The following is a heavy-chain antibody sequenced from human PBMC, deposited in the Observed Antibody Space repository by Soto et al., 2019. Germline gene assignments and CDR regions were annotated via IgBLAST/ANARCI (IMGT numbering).Heavy chain of an antibody. CDR2: IIPIFGTA. D-gene: IGHD3-22*01. Sequence: GASVKVSCKASGGTFSSYAISWVRQAPGQGLEWMGGIIPIFGTANYAQKFQGRVTITADESTSTAYMELSSLRSEDTAVYYCARDPLFDSSGYRRYYYGMDVWGQGTTVTVSS. CDR3: ARDPLFDSSGYRRYYYGMDV. V-gene: IGHV1-69*13. CDR1: GGTFSSYA. J-gene: IGHJ6*02.